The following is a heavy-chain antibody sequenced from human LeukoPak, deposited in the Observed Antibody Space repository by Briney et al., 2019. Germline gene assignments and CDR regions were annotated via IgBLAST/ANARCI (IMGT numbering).Heavy chain of an antibody. V-gene: IGHV3-73*01. CDR2: IRSKANSYAT. CDR1: RFTFSGSA. D-gene: IGHD6-13*01. CDR3: TRHPAAAAGAYYYYYMDV. J-gene: IGHJ6*03. Sequence: GGSLRLSCAASRFTFSGSAMHWVRQASGKGLEWVGRIRSKANSYATAYAASVKGRFTISRDDSKNTAYLQMNSLKTEDTPRYCCTRHPAAAAGAYYYYYMDVWRQGTTVTVSS.